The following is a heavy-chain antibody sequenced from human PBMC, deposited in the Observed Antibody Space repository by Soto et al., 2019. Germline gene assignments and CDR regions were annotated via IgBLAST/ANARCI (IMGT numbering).Heavy chain of an antibody. D-gene: IGHD3-3*01. CDR3: ARAPPDDYDFWSGQPSDAFDI. Sequence: SETLSLTCAVSGGSISSSNWWSWVRQPPGKGLEWIGEIYHSGSTNYNPSLKSRVTISVDKSKNQFSLKLSSVTAADTAVYYCARAPPDDYDFWSGQPSDAFDIWGQGTMVTVSS. CDR2: IYHSGST. J-gene: IGHJ3*02. CDR1: GGSISSSNW. V-gene: IGHV4-4*02.